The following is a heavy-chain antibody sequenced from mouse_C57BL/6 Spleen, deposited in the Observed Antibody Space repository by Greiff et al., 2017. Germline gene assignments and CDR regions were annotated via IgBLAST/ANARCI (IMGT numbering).Heavy chain of an antibody. CDR1: GFTFSDYY. CDR3: ARGLGDFDY. D-gene: IGHD4-1*01. Sequence: EVKVEESEGGLVQPGSSMKLSCTASGFTFSDYYMAWVRQVPEKGLEWVANINYDGSSTYYLDSLKSRFIISRDNAKNILYLQMSSLKSEDTATYYCARGLGDFDYWGQGTTLTVSS. J-gene: IGHJ2*01. CDR2: INYDGSST. V-gene: IGHV5-16*01.